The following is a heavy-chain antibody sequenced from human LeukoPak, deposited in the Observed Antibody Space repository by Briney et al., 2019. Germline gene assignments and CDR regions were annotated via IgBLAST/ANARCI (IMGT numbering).Heavy chain of an antibody. D-gene: IGHD3-10*01. CDR2: ISPNSGGT. J-gene: IGHJ4*02. CDR1: GGTFITFA. V-gene: IGHV1-2*02. CDR3: AREPSGSGGYDY. Sequence: GASVKVSCKASGGTFITFAISWVRQAPGQGLEWMAWISPNSGGTNYVQKFQGRVTVTRDTSISTDYMEISGLTSDDTALYYCAREPSGSGGYDYWGQGTLVTVSS.